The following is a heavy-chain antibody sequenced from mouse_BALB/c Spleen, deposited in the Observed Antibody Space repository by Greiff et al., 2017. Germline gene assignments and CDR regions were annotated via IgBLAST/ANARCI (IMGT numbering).Heavy chain of an antibody. J-gene: IGHJ3*01. V-gene: IGHV5-9-3*01. CDR2: ISSGGSYT. CDR3: ARQESDYRYPFAY. CDR1: GFTFSSYA. Sequence: EVQGVESGGGLVKPGGSLKLSCAASGFTFSSYAMSWVRQTPEKRLEWVATISSGGSYTYYPDSVKGRFTISRDNAKNTLYLQMSSLRSEDTAMYYCARQESDYRYPFAYWGQGTLVTVSA. D-gene: IGHD2-14*01.